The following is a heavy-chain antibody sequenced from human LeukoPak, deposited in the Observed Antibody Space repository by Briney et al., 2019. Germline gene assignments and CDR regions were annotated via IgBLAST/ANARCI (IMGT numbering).Heavy chain of an antibody. Sequence: VSVKVSCKASGYTFTGYYMHWVRQAPGQGPEWMGWINPNSGGKNYAQKFQGRVTLTRDTSISTAYMELSRLKSDDTAVYYCARENWNDGSFDYWGQGTLVTVSS. V-gene: IGHV1-2*02. J-gene: IGHJ4*02. D-gene: IGHD1-1*01. CDR1: GYTFTGYY. CDR3: ARENWNDGSFDY. CDR2: INPNSGGK.